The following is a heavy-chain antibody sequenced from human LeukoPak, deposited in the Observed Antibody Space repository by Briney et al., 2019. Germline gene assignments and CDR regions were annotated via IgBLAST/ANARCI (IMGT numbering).Heavy chain of an antibody. D-gene: IGHD5-12*01. CDR2: IYYSGST. J-gene: IGHJ4*02. CDR3: ARSVDIVATINY. CDR1: GGSLSGSH. V-gene: IGHV4-34*01. Sequence: SETLSLTCAVFGGSLSGSHLSWIRQPPGKGLEWIGSIYYSGSTYYNPSLKSRVTISVDTSKNQFSLKLSSVTAADTAVYYCARSVDIVATINYWGQGTLVTVSS.